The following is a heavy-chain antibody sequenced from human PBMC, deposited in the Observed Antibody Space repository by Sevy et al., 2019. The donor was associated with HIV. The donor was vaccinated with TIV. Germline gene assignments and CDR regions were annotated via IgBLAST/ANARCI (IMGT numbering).Heavy chain of an antibody. V-gene: IGHV3-21*01. J-gene: IGHJ6*02. CDR3: ARAFITIFGVVDYGMDV. Sequence: GGSLRLSCAASGFTFSSYSMNWVRQAPGKGLEWVSSISSSSNYIYYAASVKGRFTISRDNAKNSLYLQMNSLRAEDTAVYYCARAFITIFGVVDYGMDVWGQGTTVTVSS. CDR1: GFTFSSYS. CDR2: ISSSSNYI. D-gene: IGHD3-3*01.